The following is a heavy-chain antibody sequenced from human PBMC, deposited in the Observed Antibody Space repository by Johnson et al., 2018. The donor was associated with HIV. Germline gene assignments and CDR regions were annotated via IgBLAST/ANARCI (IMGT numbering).Heavy chain of an antibody. Sequence: VQLVESGGALIQPGGSLRLSCAASGFTFDDYAMNWVRRAPGKGLEWVSGINWNGGSTAYADSVKGRFTISRDNAKNSLFLQMNSLRVEDTAVYDCASDGVAIFGVVIRLGAFDIWGQGTMVTVSS. V-gene: IGHV3-20*01. CDR1: GFTFDDYA. CDR2: INWNGGST. D-gene: IGHD3-3*01. CDR3: ASDGVAIFGVVIRLGAFDI. J-gene: IGHJ3*02.